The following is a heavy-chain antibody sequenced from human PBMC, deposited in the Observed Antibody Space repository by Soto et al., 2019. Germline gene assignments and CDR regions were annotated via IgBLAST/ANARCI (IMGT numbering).Heavy chain of an antibody. Sequence: QVQLVQSGAEVKKPGSSVKVSCKASGSTFSSYAISWVRQAPGQGLEWMGGIISIFGTATYAQKFKARVTITADESTSTAYMELSSLRSDDTAVHYCAREGQWLVPNWGQAALVSVSS. CDR1: GSTFSSYA. D-gene: IGHD6-19*01. CDR2: IISIFGTA. V-gene: IGHV1-69*12. CDR3: AREGQWLVPN. J-gene: IGHJ4*02.